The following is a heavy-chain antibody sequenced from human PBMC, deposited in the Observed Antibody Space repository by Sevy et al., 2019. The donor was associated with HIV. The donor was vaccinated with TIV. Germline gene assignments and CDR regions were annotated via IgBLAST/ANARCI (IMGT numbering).Heavy chain of an antibody. J-gene: IGHJ6*03. V-gene: IGHV1-69*13. CDR1: GGTFSSYA. CDR3: ARAADYSSHYYYYYMDV. D-gene: IGHD4-4*01. CDR2: IIPIVGTA. Sequence: ASVKVSCKASGGTFSSYAISWVRQAPGQGLEWMGGIIPIVGTANYAQKFQGRVTITADESTSTAYMELSSLRSEDTAVYYCARAADYSSHYYYYYMDVWGKGTTVTVSS.